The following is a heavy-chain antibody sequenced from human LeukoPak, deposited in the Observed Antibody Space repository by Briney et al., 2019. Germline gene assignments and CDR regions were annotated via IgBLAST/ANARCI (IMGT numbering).Heavy chain of an antibody. CDR1: RYGFTNHY. D-gene: IGHD6-13*01. J-gene: IGHJ6*03. CDR3: ARDAKDELVRRDYYYMDV. V-gene: IGHV1-46*01. Sequence: ASVSLSCTPSRYGFTNHYIHWVRQAPGQRLEWMGLTCPSGVATFSAQRFQDRVTMTTDTSTTTIYMELRSLRFDDTATYYCARDAKDELVRRDYYYMDVGGKGTTVTVS. CDR2: TCPSGVAT.